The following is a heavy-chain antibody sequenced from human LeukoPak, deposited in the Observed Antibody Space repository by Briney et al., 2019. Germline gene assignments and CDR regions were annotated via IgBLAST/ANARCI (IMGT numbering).Heavy chain of an antibody. V-gene: IGHV4-59*08. J-gene: IGHJ3*02. CDR3: ASSNRARVDAFDI. CDR1: GGSISSYY. Sequence: SETLSLTCTVSGGSISSYYWSWIRQPPGKGLEWIGYIYYSGSTNYNPSLKSRVTISVDTSKNQFSLKLSSVTAADTAVYYCASSNRARVDAFDIWGQGTMVTVSS. CDR2: IYYSGST.